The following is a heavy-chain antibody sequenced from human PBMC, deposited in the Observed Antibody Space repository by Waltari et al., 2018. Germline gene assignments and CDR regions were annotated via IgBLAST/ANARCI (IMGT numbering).Heavy chain of an antibody. D-gene: IGHD3-10*01. CDR2: ISPIFGKA. Sequence: QVQLVQSGAEVKKPGSSVRVSCKPSGGTFCSYAISWVRQAPGQGLEWMGGISPIFGKANYAQKFQGRVTITADESTSTAYTELSSLRSEDTAVYDCARAPGSPFLKLWLCMDVWGQGTTVTVSS. J-gene: IGHJ6*02. CDR1: GGTFCSYA. V-gene: IGHV1-69*01. CDR3: ARAPGSPFLKLWLCMDV.